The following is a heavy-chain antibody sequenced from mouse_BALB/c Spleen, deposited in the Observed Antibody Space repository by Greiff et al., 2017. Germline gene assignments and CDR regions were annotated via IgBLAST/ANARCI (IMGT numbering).Heavy chain of an antibody. Sequence: EVQLQQSGAELVKPGASVKLSCTASGFNIKDTYMHWVKQRPEQGLEWIGRIDPANGNTKYDPKFQGKATITADTSSNTAYLQLSSLTSEDTAVYYCDRWGNGAIYAMDYWGQGTSVTVSS. CDR3: DRWGNGAIYAMDY. CDR1: GFNIKDTY. J-gene: IGHJ4*01. V-gene: IGHV14-3*02. CDR2: IDPANGNT. D-gene: IGHD2-1*01.